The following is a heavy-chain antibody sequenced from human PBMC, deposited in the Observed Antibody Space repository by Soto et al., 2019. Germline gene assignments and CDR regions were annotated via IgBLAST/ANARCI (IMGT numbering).Heavy chain of an antibody. Sequence: GESLKISCKGSGYSFTSYWISWVRQVPGKGLEWMGRIDPSDSYTNYSPSFQGHVTISADKSISTAYLQWSSLKASDTAMYYCARNWYSSSPYYYGMDVWGQGTTVTVSS. J-gene: IGHJ6*02. CDR3: ARNWYSSSPYYYGMDV. V-gene: IGHV5-10-1*01. CDR1: GYSFTSYW. CDR2: IDPSDSYT. D-gene: IGHD6-19*01.